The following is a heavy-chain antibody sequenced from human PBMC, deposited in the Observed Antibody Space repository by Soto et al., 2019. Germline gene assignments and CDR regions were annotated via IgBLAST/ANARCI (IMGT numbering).Heavy chain of an antibody. CDR3: ASDADYGDYMNWFDP. CDR2: IWYDGSNK. J-gene: IGHJ5*02. V-gene: IGHV3-33*01. Sequence: QVQLVESGGGVVQPGRSLRLSCAASGFTFSSYGMHWVRQAPGKGLEWVAVIWYDGSNKYYADSVKGRFTISRDNSKNPLYLQMNSLRAEDTAVYYGASDADYGDYMNWFDPWGQGTLVTVSS. CDR1: GFTFSSYG. D-gene: IGHD4-17*01.